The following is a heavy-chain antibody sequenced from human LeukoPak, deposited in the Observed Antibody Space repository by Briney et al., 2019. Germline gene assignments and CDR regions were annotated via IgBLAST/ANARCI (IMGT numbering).Heavy chain of an antibody. Sequence: SETLSLTCTVSGGSISSYYWSWIRQPPGKGLEWIGYIYYNGSTNYNPSLKSRVTISVDTSKNQFSLKLSSVTAADTAVYYCARDSDTSRGGYYYPRYYSGMDVWGQGTTVTVSS. D-gene: IGHD3-22*01. CDR3: ARDSDTSRGGYYYPRYYSGMDV. CDR1: GGSISSYY. V-gene: IGHV4-59*01. CDR2: IYYNGST. J-gene: IGHJ6*02.